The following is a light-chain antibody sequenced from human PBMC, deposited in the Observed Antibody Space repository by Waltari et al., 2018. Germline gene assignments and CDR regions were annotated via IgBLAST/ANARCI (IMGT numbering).Light chain of an antibody. Sequence: ETVMTQSPATLSVPPGERVTLSCRASQSVAGNLAWYQQKPGQAPRLLIYGASTRATGIPARFSGSGSGTEFTLTISSLQSEDFAVYYCQQYNNWPRTFGQGTKLEI. CDR1: QSVAGN. J-gene: IGKJ2*01. CDR3: QQYNNWPRT. CDR2: GAS. V-gene: IGKV3-15*01.